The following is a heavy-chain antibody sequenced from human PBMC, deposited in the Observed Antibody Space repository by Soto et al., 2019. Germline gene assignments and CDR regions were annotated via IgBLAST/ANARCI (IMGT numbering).Heavy chain of an antibody. V-gene: IGHV3-23*01. CDR3: AKGGRFYGSVSYYYYGMDV. Sequence: GGSLRLSCAASGFTFSSYAMSWVRQAPGKGLEWVSAISGSGGSTYYADSVKGRFTISRDNSKNTLYLQMNSLRAEDTAVYYCAKGGRFYGSVSYYYYGMDVWGQGTTVTVSS. J-gene: IGHJ6*02. CDR2: ISGSGGST. D-gene: IGHD3-10*01. CDR1: GFTFSSYA.